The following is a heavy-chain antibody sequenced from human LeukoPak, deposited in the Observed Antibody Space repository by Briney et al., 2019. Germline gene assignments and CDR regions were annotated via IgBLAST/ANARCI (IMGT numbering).Heavy chain of an antibody. D-gene: IGHD3-10*01. V-gene: IGHV4-34*01. J-gene: IGHJ1*01. CDR2: INHSGST. CDR3: ARGRGRSTSHFQH. CDR1: GGSISSYY. Sequence: PSETLSLTCTVSGGSISSYYWSWIRQPPGKGLEWIGEINHSGSTNYNPSLKSRVTISVDTSKNQFSLKLSSVTAADTAVYYCARGRGRSTSHFQHWGQGTLVTVSS.